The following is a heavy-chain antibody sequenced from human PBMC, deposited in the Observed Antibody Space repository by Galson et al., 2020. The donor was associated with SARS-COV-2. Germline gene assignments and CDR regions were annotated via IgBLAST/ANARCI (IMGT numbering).Heavy chain of an antibody. CDR3: ARAPATVRGQDWYYYMDV. Sequence: GGSLRLSCAASGFTFGTYAMTWVRQAPGKGLEWVSTINGRGDRTFYTESVKGRFTISRDNSKNTVNLDVHSLRAEDTALYYCARAPATVRGQDWYYYMDVWGEGTTVTISS. D-gene: IGHD3-10*01. CDR1: GFTFGTYA. J-gene: IGHJ6*03. CDR2: INGRGDRT. V-gene: IGHV3-23*01.